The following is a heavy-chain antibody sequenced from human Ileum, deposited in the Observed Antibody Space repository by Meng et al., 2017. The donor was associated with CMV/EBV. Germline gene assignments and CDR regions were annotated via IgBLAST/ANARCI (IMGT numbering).Heavy chain of an antibody. V-gene: IGHV3-23*01. CDR2: IGGGDKNA. Sequence: FAIESYAVRWVRRAPGGGLKCVSGIGGGDKNAAYAESVERRFTISRDNSKEPLYLKMSSLRVEDTAAYYSARDPYYDFWSGSNFELWGQGTLVTVSS. J-gene: IGHJ4*02. CDR1: FAIESYA. D-gene: IGHD3-3*01. CDR3: ARDPYYDFWSGSNFEL.